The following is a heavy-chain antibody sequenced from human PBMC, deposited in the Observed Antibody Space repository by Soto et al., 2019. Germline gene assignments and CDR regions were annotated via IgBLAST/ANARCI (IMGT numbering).Heavy chain of an antibody. D-gene: IGHD3-3*01. Sequence: PSETLSLTCTVSGGSISSSSYYWGWLRQPPGKGLEWIGSIYYSGSTYYNPSLKSRVTISVDTSKNQFSLKLGSVTAADTAVYYCARLPYDFWSGYYSFDYWGQGTLVTVSS. CDR3: ARLPYDFWSGYYSFDY. CDR2: IYYSGST. V-gene: IGHV4-39*01. J-gene: IGHJ4*02. CDR1: GGSISSSSYY.